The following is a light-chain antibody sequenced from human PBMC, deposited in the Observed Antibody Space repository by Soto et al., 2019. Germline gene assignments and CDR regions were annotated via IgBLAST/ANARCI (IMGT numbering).Light chain of an antibody. Sequence: DIQLTQSPSSLSASVGDGVTMTYRASETISTFLNWYQHKPGKAPKLLISASSRLQSGVPSRFSGSGSGTDFTLTIDSLRPEDFASYYCQQSYSSSPITFGPGTRLEIK. CDR2: ASS. CDR3: QQSYSSSPIT. V-gene: IGKV1-39*01. CDR1: ETISTF. J-gene: IGKJ5*01.